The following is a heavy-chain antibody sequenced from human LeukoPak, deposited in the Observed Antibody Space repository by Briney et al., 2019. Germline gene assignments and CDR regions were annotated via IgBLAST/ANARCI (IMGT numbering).Heavy chain of an antibody. Sequence: SETLSLTCAVYGGSFSGYCWSWIRRPPGKGLEWIGEINHSGSTNYNPSLKSRVTISVDTSKNQFSLKLSSVTAADTAVYYCARTYYDILTGYYNDYWGQGTLVTVSS. J-gene: IGHJ4*02. CDR2: INHSGST. D-gene: IGHD3-9*01. V-gene: IGHV4-34*01. CDR3: ARTYYDILTGYYNDY. CDR1: GGSFSGYC.